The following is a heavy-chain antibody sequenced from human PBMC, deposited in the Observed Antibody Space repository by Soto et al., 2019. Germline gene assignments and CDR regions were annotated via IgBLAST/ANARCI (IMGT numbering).Heavy chain of an antibody. CDR2: IYHSGST. V-gene: IGHV4-4*02. J-gene: IGHJ4*02. D-gene: IGHD3-22*01. CDR1: GGSISSSNW. Sequence: TLSLTCAVSGGSISSSNWWSWVRQPPGKGLEWIGEIYHSGSTNYNPSLKSRVTISVDKSKNQFSPKLSSVTAADTAVYYCATYYYDSSGYLTFDYWGQGTLVTVSS. CDR3: ATYYYDSSGYLTFDY.